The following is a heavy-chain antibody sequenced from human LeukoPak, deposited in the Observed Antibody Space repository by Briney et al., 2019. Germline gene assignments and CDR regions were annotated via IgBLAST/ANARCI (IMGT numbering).Heavy chain of an antibody. Sequence: SETLSLTCTVSGVSISSYYWSWIRQPAGKGLEWIGRIYTSGSTNYNPSLKSRVTMSLETSKNQFSLKLSSVIAADTAVYYCARAPMVRGVIISYFDYWGEGTLVTVSS. CDR2: IYTSGST. D-gene: IGHD3-10*01. CDR1: GVSISSYY. V-gene: IGHV4-4*07. J-gene: IGHJ4*02. CDR3: ARAPMVRGVIISYFDY.